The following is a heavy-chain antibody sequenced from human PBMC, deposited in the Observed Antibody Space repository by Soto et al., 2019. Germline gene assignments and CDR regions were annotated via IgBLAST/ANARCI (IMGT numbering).Heavy chain of an antibody. CDR3: AKNWRGSVKLRTFDY. CDR1: GFTFSSYA. D-gene: IGHD3-3*01. Sequence: GGSLRLSCAASGFTFSSYAMSWVRQAPGKGLEWVSAICGSGGSTYYADSVKGRFTISRDNSKNTLYLQMNSLRAEDTAVYYCAKNWRGSVKLRTFDYWGQGTLVTVSS. CDR2: ICGSGGST. V-gene: IGHV3-23*01. J-gene: IGHJ4*02.